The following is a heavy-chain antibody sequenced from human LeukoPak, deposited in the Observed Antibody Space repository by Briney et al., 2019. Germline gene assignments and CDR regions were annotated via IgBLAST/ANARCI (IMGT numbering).Heavy chain of an antibody. D-gene: IGHD3-10*02. V-gene: IGHV3-30*07. CDR3: AELGITMIGGV. CDR1: GFTFSSYA. J-gene: IGHJ6*04. CDR2: ISNDGSKK. Sequence: SGRSLRLSCAASGFTFSSYAIHWVRQAPGKGLEWVTVISNDGSKKSYADSVKGRFTISRDNAKNSLYLQMNSLRAEDTAVYYCAELGITMIGGVWGKGTTVTISS.